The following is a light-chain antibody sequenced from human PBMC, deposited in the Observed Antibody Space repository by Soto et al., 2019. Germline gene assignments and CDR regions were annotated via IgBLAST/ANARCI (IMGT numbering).Light chain of an antibody. J-gene: IGKJ3*01. CDR1: QRIGST. V-gene: IGKV3-15*01. CDR3: QQYNNWPFA. Sequence: EIVMTQSPATLSVSPGERATLSCKASQRIGSTLAWSQQKPGQAPRLLIYDASTRTTGTPVRFSGSGSGTELTLTINSLQSEDFTVYYCQQYNNWPFAFSPGTKVDIK. CDR2: DAS.